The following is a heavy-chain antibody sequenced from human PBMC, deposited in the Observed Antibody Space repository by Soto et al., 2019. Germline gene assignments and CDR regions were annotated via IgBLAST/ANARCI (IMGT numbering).Heavy chain of an antibody. V-gene: IGHV5-51*01. D-gene: IGHD2-2*01. CDR3: ARHSNVVPSAIGPLDY. J-gene: IGHJ4*02. CDR1: GYSFTSYW. Sequence: GESLKISCKGSGYSFTSYWIGWVRQMPGKGLEWMGIIYPGDSDTRYSPSFKGQVTTSADKSISTAYLQWSSLKASDTAMYYCARHSNVVPSAIGPLDYWGQGTLVTVSS. CDR2: IYPGDSDT.